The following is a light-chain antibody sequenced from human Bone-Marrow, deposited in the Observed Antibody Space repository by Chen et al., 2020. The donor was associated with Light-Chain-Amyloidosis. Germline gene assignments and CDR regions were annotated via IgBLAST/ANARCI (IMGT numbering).Light chain of an antibody. CDR1: YWPTKY. Sequence: SYELTQPPSVSVSPGPTASITSPGDYWPTKYAYWDQQKPGQAPVLVIHSDTERPSGISERFSGSRAGTTATLTISGVQAEDEADYHCQSADSSGTYEVVFGGGTKLTVL. CDR2: SDT. J-gene: IGLJ2*01. V-gene: IGLV3-25*03. CDR3: QSADSSGTYEVV.